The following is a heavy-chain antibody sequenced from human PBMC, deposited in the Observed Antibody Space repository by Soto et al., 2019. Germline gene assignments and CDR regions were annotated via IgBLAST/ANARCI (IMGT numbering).Heavy chain of an antibody. CDR3: ATGKGCGGNLGDV. V-gene: IGHV1-69*13. CDR1: GCTFSSYA. CDR2: IIPIFGTA. Sequence: SVKVSCKASGCTFSSYAISWVRQAPGEGLEWMGGIIPIFGTANYAQKFQGRVTMTADESTSTAYMELSSLRSEDTAMYYCATGKGCGGNLGDVWGQGTTVTVSS. D-gene: IGHD2-21*02. J-gene: IGHJ6*02.